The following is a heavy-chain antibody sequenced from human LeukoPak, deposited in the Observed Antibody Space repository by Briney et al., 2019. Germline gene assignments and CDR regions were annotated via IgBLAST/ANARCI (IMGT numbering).Heavy chain of an antibody. V-gene: IGHV3-30-3*01. CDR1: GFTFSSYA. CDR2: ISYDGSNK. J-gene: IGHJ4*02. CDR3: AREGGELPLGPTSDY. Sequence: GRSLRLSCAASGFTFSSYAMHWVRQAPGKGLEWVAVISYDGSNKYYADSVKGRFTISRDNSKNTLYLQMNSLRAEDTAVYYCAREGGELPLGPTSDYWGQGTLVTASS. D-gene: IGHD3-16*02.